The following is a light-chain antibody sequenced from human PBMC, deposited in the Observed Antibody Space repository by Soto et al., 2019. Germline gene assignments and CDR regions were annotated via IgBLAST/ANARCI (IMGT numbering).Light chain of an antibody. J-gene: IGLJ2*01. CDR2: EVY. Sequence: QSVLTQPPSASGTPGQRVTISCSGSSSNIGSDYVFWYQHLPGTAPKLMIYEVYKRPSGVPDRFSGSKSGNTASLTVSGLQAEDEADYYCSSYAGSTNLIFGGGTQLTVL. CDR3: SSYAGSTNLI. V-gene: IGLV1-47*01. CDR1: SSNIGSDY.